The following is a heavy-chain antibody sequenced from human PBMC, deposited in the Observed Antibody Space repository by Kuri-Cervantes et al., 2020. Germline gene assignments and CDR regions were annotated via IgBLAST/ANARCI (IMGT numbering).Heavy chain of an antibody. CDR3: AREIEGAPDY. D-gene: IGHD1-26*01. Sequence: GGSLRLSCAASGFTFSSYAMHWVRQAPGKGLEWVAVISYDGSNNYYADSVKGRFTISRDNSKNTLYLQMNSLRAEDTAVYYCAREIEGAPDYWGQGTLVTVSS. CDR2: ISYDGSNN. CDR1: GFTFSSYA. J-gene: IGHJ4*02. V-gene: IGHV3-30*01.